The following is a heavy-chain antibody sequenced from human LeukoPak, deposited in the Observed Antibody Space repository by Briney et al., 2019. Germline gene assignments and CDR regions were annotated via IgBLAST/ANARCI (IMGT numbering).Heavy chain of an antibody. D-gene: IGHD3-10*01. CDR3: ARPFYSSGSYYFDY. CDR2: IYPGDSDT. V-gene: IGHV5-51*01. CDR1: GYSFTSYW. J-gene: IGHJ4*02. Sequence: GESLKISCKGSGYSFTSYWIGWVRQMPGKGLEWMGVIYPGDSDTKYSPSFQGQVAISADKSISTAYLQWSSLKASDTAMYYCARPFYSSGSYYFDYWGQGTLVTVSS.